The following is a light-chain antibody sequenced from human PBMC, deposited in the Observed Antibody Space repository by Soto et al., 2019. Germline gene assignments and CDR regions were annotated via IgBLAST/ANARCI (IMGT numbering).Light chain of an antibody. CDR2: RNN. CDR3: AAWDDSLSGQGL. J-gene: IGLJ2*01. Sequence: QSALTQPPSASGTPGQRVTISCSGASSNIGSSFVYWYQQLPGTAPKLLIHRNNQRPSGVPDRFSGSKSGTSASLAISGLRSEDEADYYCAAWDDSLSGQGLFGGGTKVTVL. V-gene: IGLV1-47*01. CDR1: SSNIGSSF.